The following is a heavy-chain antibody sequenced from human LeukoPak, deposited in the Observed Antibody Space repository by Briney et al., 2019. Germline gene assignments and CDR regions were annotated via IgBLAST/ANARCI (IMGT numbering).Heavy chain of an antibody. CDR1: GFTDTSNY. CDR2: INHSGST. V-gene: IGHV4-34*08. CDR3: AGWSQLYGGNSLDY. D-gene: IGHD4-23*01. J-gene: IGHJ4*02. Sequence: PGGSLRLSCAASGFTDTSNYMSWVRQPPGKGLEWIGEINHSGSTNYNPSLKSRVTISVDTSKNQFSLKLSSVTAADTAVYYCAGWSQLYGGNSLDYWGQGTLVTASS.